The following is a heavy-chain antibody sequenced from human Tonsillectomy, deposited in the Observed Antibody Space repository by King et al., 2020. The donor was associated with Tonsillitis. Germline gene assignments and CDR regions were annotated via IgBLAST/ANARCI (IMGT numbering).Heavy chain of an antibody. J-gene: IGHJ4*02. CDR1: GYTFTSYW. D-gene: IGHD3-22*01. Sequence: QLVQSGAEVKKPGESLKISCKGSGYTFTSYWIGWVRQMPGKGLEWMGIIYPGDSDTRYSPSFQGQVTISADKSISTAYLQWSSLKASDTAMYYCARPSYYASSGYSFSDYWGQGTLVTVSS. V-gene: IGHV5-51*01. CDR3: ARPSYYASSGYSFSDY. CDR2: IYPGDSDT.